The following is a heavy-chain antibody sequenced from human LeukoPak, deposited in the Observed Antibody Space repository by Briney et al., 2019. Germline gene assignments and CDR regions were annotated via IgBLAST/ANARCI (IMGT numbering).Heavy chain of an antibody. V-gene: IGHV1-24*01. CDR2: FDPEDGET. J-gene: IGHJ6*02. CDR3: ALREYYYYGMDV. Sequence: GASVKVSCKVSGYTLTELSMHWVRQAPGKGLEWMGGFDPEDGETIYAQKFQGRVTMTEDTSTDTAYMELSSLRSEDTAVYYCALREYYYYGMDVWGQGTTATVSS. CDR1: GYTLTELS. D-gene: IGHD1-26*01.